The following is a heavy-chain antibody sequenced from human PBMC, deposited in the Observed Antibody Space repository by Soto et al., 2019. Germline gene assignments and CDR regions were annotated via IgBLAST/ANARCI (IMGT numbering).Heavy chain of an antibody. D-gene: IGHD4-17*01. CDR2: TYWDDDK. Sequence: QITLKESGPTLVKPTQTLTLTCTFSGFSLSTSGVGVGWIRQPPGKALEWLALTYWDDDKRYSPSLKSRLTITXNTSKNQVVLTMTNMDPVDTATYYCAHRQRTVYFDYWGQGTLVTVSS. CDR3: AHRQRTVYFDY. CDR1: GFSLSTSGVG. V-gene: IGHV2-5*02. J-gene: IGHJ4*02.